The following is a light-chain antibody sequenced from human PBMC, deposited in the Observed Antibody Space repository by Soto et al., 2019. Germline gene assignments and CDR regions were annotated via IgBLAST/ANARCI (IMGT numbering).Light chain of an antibody. V-gene: IGKV2-28*01. J-gene: IGKJ1*01. CDR1: QSLQHANGYNY. CDR2: LAS. Sequence: EIVLTQSPLSLPVTPGESASISCKSSQSLQHANGYNYLSWYLQKPGQSPQLLFFLASDRASGVPHRFSGSGSGTDFTLKISRMEAEDVGVYYCMQTLQTPPWTFGQGTKVEIK. CDR3: MQTLQTPPWT.